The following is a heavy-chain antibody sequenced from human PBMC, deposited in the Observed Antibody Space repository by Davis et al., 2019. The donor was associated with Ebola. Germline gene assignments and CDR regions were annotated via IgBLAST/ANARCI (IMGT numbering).Heavy chain of an antibody. CDR3: ARGRRRELSFFDS. CDR2: ISPGSITI. CDR1: GFILSDYY. D-gene: IGHD4-23*01. Sequence: GESLKISCTASGFILSDYYMSWIRQAPGKGLEWISHISPGSITIDYADPVKGRFTISRDNAKNSLSLQMDSLRVEDTAFYYCARGRRRELSFFDSWGQGTLVTVSS. V-gene: IGHV3-11*01. J-gene: IGHJ4*02.